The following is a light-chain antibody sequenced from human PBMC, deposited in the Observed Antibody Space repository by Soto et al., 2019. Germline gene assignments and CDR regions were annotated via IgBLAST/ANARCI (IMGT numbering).Light chain of an antibody. J-gene: IGKJ5*01. V-gene: IGKV1-12*01. CDR1: QAVNSW. CDR2: DVS. CDR3: QQSNNHPIS. Sequence: TQSPSSVSASVIDIVTITCLASQAVNSWLAWFQQKPGMAPKLVIYDVSSLQSGVPSRFSGSGSGTEFTLTISSLQPKDFATYYCQQSNNHPISFGQGTRLEIK.